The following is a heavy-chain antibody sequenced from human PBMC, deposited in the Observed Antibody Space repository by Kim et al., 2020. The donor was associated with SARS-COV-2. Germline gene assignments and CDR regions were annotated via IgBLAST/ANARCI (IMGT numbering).Heavy chain of an antibody. J-gene: IGHJ4*02. Sequence: GGSLRLSCAASGFTFSSYEMNWVRQAPGKGLEWVSYISSSGSTIYYADSVKGRFTISRDNAKNSLYLQMNSLRAEDTAVYYCARDLGVASPWAATAIPRIGYWGQGTLLTVSS. D-gene: IGHD2-2*02. CDR2: ISSSGSTI. CDR1: GFTFSSYE. CDR3: ARDLGVASPWAATAIPRIGY. V-gene: IGHV3-48*03.